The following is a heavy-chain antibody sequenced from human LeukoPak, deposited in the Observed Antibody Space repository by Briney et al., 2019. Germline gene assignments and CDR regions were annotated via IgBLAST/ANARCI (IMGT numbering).Heavy chain of an antibody. CDR3: ARGGMWELTY. J-gene: IGHJ4*02. CDR1: GFTFSSYA. Sequence: GGSLRLSCAASGFTFSSYAMHWVRQAPGKGLEWVAVISYDGSNKYYADSVKGRFTISRDNSKNTLYLQMNSLRAEDTAVYYCARGGMWELTYWGQGTLVTVSS. D-gene: IGHD1-26*01. CDR2: ISYDGSNK. V-gene: IGHV3-30*04.